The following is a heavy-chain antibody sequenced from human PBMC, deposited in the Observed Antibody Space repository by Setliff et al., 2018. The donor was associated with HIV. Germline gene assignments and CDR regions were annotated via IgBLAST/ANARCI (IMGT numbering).Heavy chain of an antibody. CDR3: ARLGAGEPSWFDP. D-gene: IGHD7-27*01. CDR2: INHSGDT. J-gene: IGHJ5*02. Sequence: SETLSLTCAVYGGSFSGYYWSWIRQPPGKGLEWIGEINHSGDTNYNPSLKSRVTISVDTSKNQFSLNLNSVTAADTAVYYCARLGAGEPSWFDPWGQGILVTVSS. V-gene: IGHV4-34*01. CDR1: GGSFSGYY.